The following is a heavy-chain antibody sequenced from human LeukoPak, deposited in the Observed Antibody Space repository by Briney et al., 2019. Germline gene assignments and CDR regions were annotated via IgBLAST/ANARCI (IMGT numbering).Heavy chain of an antibody. Sequence: ASVKVSCKASGYTFTGYYMHWVRQAPGQGLEWMGWINPNSGGTNYAQKFQGRVTMTRDTSISTAYMELSRLRSDDTAVYYCARGGRPYSSSWYMRGDYWGQGTLVTVSS. CDR1: GYTFTGYY. CDR3: ARGGRPYSSSWYMRGDY. V-gene: IGHV1-2*02. J-gene: IGHJ4*02. CDR2: INPNSGGT. D-gene: IGHD6-13*01.